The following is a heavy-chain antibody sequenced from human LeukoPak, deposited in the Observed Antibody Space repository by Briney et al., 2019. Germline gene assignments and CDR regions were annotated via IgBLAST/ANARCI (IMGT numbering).Heavy chain of an antibody. J-gene: IGHJ4*02. CDR1: GLTVSSNC. CDR3: ILTTVTTSIEY. V-gene: IGHV3-53*01. D-gene: IGHD4-11*01. CDR2: ISKGVTT. Sequence: GGSLRLSCAASGLTVSSNCINWVRQAPGKGLEWVSVISKGVTTHYADSVKGRFTSSSDNSKNTVFLQMNSLRAEDTAIYYCILTTVTTSIEYWGQGTLVTVSS.